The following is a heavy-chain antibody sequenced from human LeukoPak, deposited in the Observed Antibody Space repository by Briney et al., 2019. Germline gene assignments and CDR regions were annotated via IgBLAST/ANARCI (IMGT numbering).Heavy chain of an antibody. V-gene: IGHV3-7*05. D-gene: IGHD3-10*01. J-gene: IGHJ4*02. CDR1: GFXFSTFW. CDR2: IKQDGSEK. Sequence: PGGSLRLSCAASGFXFSTFWISWVRQAPGKGLEWVANIKQDGSEKYYVDSVKGRFTISRDNAKNSLYLQMNSLRAEDTAVYYCARDRGSQDYWGQGTLVTVSS. CDR3: ARDRGSQDY.